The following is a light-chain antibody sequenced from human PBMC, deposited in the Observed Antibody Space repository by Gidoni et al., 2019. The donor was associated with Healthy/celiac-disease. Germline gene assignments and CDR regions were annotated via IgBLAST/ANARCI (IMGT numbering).Light chain of an antibody. CDR3: QQYYSTPGT. CDR2: WAS. CDR1: QSVLYSSNNKNY. J-gene: IGKJ3*01. Sequence: DIVMTQSPDSLAVSLVERATINCKSSQSVLYSSNNKNYLAWYQQKPGQPPKLLIYWASTRESGVPDRVSGSGSGTDFTLTISSLQAEDVAVYYCQQYYSTPGTFGPGTKVDIK. V-gene: IGKV4-1*01.